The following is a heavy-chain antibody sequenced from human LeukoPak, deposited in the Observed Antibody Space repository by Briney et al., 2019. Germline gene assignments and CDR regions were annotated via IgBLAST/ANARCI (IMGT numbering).Heavy chain of an antibody. V-gene: IGHV1-18*01. CDR2: ISAYNGNT. D-gene: IGHD3-3*01. CDR1: GYTFTSYG. CDR3: ARTYYDFWSGYYYYYYMDV. Sequence: ASVKVSCKASGYTFTSYGISWVRQAPGQGLEWMGWISAYNGNTNYAQKLQGRVTMTTDTSTSTAYMELRSLRSDDTAAYYCARTYYDFWSGYYYYYYMDVWGKGTTVTVSS. J-gene: IGHJ6*03.